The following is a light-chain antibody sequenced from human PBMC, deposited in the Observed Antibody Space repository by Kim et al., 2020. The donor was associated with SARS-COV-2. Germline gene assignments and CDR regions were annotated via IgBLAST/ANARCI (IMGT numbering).Light chain of an antibody. Sequence: SASVGDSVTITCRSSQTIDTFLNWYQQKPGKAPQLLISAASNLHTGVPSRFSGRGSGTDFTLTITGLQPEDFATYFCQQSYTTPPAFGQGTKLEI. V-gene: IGKV1-39*01. CDR2: AAS. J-gene: IGKJ2*01. CDR3: QQSYTTPPA. CDR1: QTIDTF.